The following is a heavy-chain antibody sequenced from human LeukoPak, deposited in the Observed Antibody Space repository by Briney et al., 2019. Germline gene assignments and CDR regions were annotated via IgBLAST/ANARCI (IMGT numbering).Heavy chain of an antibody. D-gene: IGHD1-26*01. CDR3: ARGRSNYYGMDV. J-gene: IGHJ6*02. V-gene: IGHV4-59*01. Sequence: SETLSLTCSVSDGSINNYYWNWIRRPPGKGLEWIGYIYYNGNTNYSPSLKSRVTMSVDTSKNLFSLKVSSVTAADTAVYYCARGRSNYYGMDVWGQGTTVTVSS. CDR2: IYYNGNT. CDR1: DGSINNYY.